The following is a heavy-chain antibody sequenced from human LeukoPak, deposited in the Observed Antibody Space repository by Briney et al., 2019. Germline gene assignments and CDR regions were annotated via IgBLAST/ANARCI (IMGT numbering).Heavy chain of an antibody. D-gene: IGHD2-8*01. CDR3: ARDCTNGVCPFDY. V-gene: IGHV4-38-2*02. Sequence: SETLSLTCTVSGYSISSGYYWGWIRPPPGKGLEWIGSIYHSGSTYYNPSLKSRVTISVDTSKNQFSLKLSSVTAADTAVYYCARDCTNGVCPFDYWGQGTLVTVSS. J-gene: IGHJ4*02. CDR1: GYSISSGYY. CDR2: IYHSGST.